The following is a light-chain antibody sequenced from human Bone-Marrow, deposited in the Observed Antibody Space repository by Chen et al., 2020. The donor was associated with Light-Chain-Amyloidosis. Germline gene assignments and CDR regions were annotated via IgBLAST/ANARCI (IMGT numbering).Light chain of an antibody. CDR3: QSADSSGTDEVI. V-gene: IGLV3-25*03. CDR1: DLPTKY. J-gene: IGLJ2*01. CDR2: RDT. Sequence: SSELTQPPSVSVSPGQTARLTCSGDDLPTKYAYWYQQKPGQAPVLVIHRDTERPSGMSERFSGSSSGTTATLTISGVQAEDEADYHCQSADSSGTDEVIFGGGTKLTVL.